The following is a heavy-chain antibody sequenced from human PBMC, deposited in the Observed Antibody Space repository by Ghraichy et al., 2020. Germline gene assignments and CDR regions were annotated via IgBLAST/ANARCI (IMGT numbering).Heavy chain of an antibody. CDR3: ARAGAGDYPVYYYYYGMDV. Sequence: AGSLRLSCAASGFTFSSYGMHWVRQAPGKGLEWVAVIWYDGSNKYYADSVKGRFTISRDNSKNTLYLQMNSLRAEDTAVYYCARAGAGDYPVYYYYYGMDVWGQGTTVTVSS. CDR1: GFTFSSYG. V-gene: IGHV3-33*01. J-gene: IGHJ6*02. D-gene: IGHD4-17*01. CDR2: IWYDGSNK.